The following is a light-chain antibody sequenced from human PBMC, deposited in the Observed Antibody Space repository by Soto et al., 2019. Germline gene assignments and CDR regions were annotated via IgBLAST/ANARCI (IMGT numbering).Light chain of an antibody. J-gene: IGKJ4*01. CDR1: QTVYNN. Sequence: EIVMTQSPATLSVSPGERATLSCRASQTVYNNLAWYQQKPGQPPRLLIYGASARATGIPARFSGSGSGTEFTLTISSLQSEDFVVYYCQQYSNWPLTFGGGTKVEIK. CDR2: GAS. V-gene: IGKV3-15*01. CDR3: QQYSNWPLT.